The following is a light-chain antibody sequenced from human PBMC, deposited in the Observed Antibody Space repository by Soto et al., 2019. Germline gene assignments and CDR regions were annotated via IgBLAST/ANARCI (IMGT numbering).Light chain of an antibody. Sequence: DIQMTQSPSSLSASVGDRVTITCRASQSISSYLNWYQQKPGKAPKLLIYAASSLQSGVPSRFSGSGSGTDFTLTISSLQPEDFATYYCQQSYSTLGTFGQGNKVDIK. V-gene: IGKV1-39*01. CDR3: QQSYSTLGT. CDR1: QSISSY. J-gene: IGKJ1*01. CDR2: AAS.